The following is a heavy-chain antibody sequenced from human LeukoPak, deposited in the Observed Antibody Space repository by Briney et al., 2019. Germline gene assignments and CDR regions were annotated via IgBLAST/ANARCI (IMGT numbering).Heavy chain of an antibody. J-gene: IGHJ2*01. CDR3: AKDIGTGGTGWYFDL. Sequence: GGSLRLSCAASGFTLDDYVMHWVRQAPGKGLEWVSGISWNSVSIGYADSVKGRFTISRDNAKNSPYLQMNSLRAEDTALYYCAKDIGTGGTGWYFDLWGRGTLVTVSS. V-gene: IGHV3-9*01. D-gene: IGHD6-13*01. CDR2: ISWNSVSI. CDR1: GFTLDDYV.